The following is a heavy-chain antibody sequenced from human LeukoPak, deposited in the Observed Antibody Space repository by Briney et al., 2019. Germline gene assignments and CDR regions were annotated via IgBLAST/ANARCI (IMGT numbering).Heavy chain of an antibody. CDR1: GFTFSSYS. CDR3: ARDQQYSYGHIAFDY. CDR2: ISSSSSYI. Sequence: GGSLRLSCAASGFTFSSYSMNWVRQAPGQGLEWVSSISSSSSYIYYADSVKGRFTISRDNAKNSLYLQMNSLRAEDTAVYYCARDQQYSYGHIAFDYWGQGTLVTVSS. D-gene: IGHD5-18*01. J-gene: IGHJ4*02. V-gene: IGHV3-21*01.